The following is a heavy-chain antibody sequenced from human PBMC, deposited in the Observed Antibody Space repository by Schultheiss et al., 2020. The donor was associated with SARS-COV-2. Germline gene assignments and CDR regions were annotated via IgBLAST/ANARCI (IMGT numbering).Heavy chain of an antibody. CDR3: ARASPLIAAALDAFDI. CDR1: GGSISSGGYY. J-gene: IGHJ3*02. CDR2: IYYSGST. V-gene: IGHV4-61*08. Sequence: SQTLSLTCPVSGGSISSGGYYWSWIRQHPGKGLEWIGYIYYSGSTNYNPSLKSRVTISVDTSKNQFSLKLSSVTAADTAVYYCARASPLIAAALDAFDIWGQGTMVTVSS. D-gene: IGHD6-13*01.